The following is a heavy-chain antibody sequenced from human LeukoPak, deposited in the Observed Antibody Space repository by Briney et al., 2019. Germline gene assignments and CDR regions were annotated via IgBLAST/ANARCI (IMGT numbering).Heavy chain of an antibody. CDR2: INPNNGET. D-gene: IGHD5-12*01. CDR3: ARDGYSGYHYHDWFDP. J-gene: IGHJ5*02. V-gene: IGHV1-2*02. CDR1: GYTLTDYF. Sequence: ASVKVSCKASGYTLTDYFMHWVRQAPGQGLEWMGWINPNNGETNYAQKFQGRVTMTSYTSISTAYMELSRLTSDDTAVYYCARDGYSGYHYHDWFDPWGQGTLVTVSS.